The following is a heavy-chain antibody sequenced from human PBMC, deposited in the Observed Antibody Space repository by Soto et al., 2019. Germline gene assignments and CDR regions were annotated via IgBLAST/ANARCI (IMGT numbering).Heavy chain of an antibody. J-gene: IGHJ4*02. CDR1: GGSISSYY. D-gene: IGHD6-13*01. Sequence: SETLSLTCTVSGGSISSYYWSWIRQPPGKGLEWIGYIYYSGSTNYNPSLKSRVTISVDTSKSQFSLKLSSVTAADTALYYCARLSSSSWYGTFDYWGQGTQVTVSS. CDR2: IYYSGST. V-gene: IGHV4-59*08. CDR3: ARLSSSSWYGTFDY.